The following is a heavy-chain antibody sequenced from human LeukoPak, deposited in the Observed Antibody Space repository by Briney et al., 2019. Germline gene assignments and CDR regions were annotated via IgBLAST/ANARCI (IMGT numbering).Heavy chain of an antibody. V-gene: IGHV3-30*04. CDR2: ISYDGSNK. Sequence: PGGTLRLSCAASGFTFSSYAMHCVRQAPSKGLEGVAVISYDGSNKYYADSVKGRFTIYRDNSKNTLYLQINSLRAEDTAVYYCAKDFGYCSSTSCYYFDYWGQGTLVTVSS. CDR3: AKDFGYCSSTSCYYFDY. CDR1: GFTFSSYA. J-gene: IGHJ4*02. D-gene: IGHD2-2*01.